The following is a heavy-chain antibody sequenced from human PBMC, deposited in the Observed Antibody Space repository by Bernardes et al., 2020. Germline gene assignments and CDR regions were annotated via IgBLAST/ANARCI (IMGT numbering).Heavy chain of an antibody. Sequence: GGSLRLSCAASGFTFSSYGMHWVRQAPGKGLEWVAVIWYDGSNKYYADSVKGRFTISRDNSKNTLYLQMNSLRAEDTAVYYCARDWGIYSSGFDWGRNDYWGQGTLVTVSS. CDR3: ARDWGIYSSGFDWGRNDY. V-gene: IGHV3-33*01. CDR2: IWYDGSNK. D-gene: IGHD6-19*01. CDR1: GFTFSSYG. J-gene: IGHJ4*02.